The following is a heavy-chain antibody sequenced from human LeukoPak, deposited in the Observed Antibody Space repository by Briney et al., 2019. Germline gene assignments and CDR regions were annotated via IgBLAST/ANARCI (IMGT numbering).Heavy chain of an antibody. V-gene: IGHV4-4*07. Sequence: PSETLSLTCSVSGDSISSYYWNWIRQPAGKGLEWIGRIYTSGNTDYNPSLKSRVTMSVDTSKNQFSLRLSSVTAADTAVYYCARPYSSNWSGTCEYWGQGTLVTVSS. D-gene: IGHD6-13*01. J-gene: IGHJ4*02. CDR2: IYTSGNT. CDR1: GDSISSYY. CDR3: ARPYSSNWSGTCEY.